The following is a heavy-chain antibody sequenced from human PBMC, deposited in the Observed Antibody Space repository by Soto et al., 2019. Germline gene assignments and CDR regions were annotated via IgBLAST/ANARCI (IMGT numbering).Heavy chain of an antibody. CDR3: ARDLAYAFDY. V-gene: IGHV3-48*02. Sequence: PRWSLRLSCSASGFIISSFSMNWIRQAPGKGLEWLSYIRSDSNHIGYADSVRGRFTISSDIAKNSLFLQMSSLRDEDTAVYYCARDLAYAFDYWGQGTLVTVSS. CDR1: GFIISSFS. CDR2: IRSDSNHI. D-gene: IGHD3-16*01. J-gene: IGHJ4*02.